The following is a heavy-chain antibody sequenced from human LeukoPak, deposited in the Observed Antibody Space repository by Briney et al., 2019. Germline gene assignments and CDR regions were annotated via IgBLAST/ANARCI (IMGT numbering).Heavy chain of an antibody. Sequence: SETLSLTCTVSGGSISSYYWSWIRQPAGKGLEWIGRIYTSGSTNYNPSLKSRVTISVDTSKNQFSLKLSSVTAADTAVYYCARDRSGSGSYYNKRQDNWFDPWGQGTLVTVSS. CDR3: ARDRSGSGSYYNKRQDNWFDP. J-gene: IGHJ5*02. CDR1: GGSISSYY. V-gene: IGHV4-4*07. D-gene: IGHD3-10*01. CDR2: IYTSGST.